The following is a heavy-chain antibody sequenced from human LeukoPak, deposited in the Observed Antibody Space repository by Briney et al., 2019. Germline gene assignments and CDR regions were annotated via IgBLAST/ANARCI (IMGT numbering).Heavy chain of an antibody. CDR2: INPTSGGT. D-gene: IGHD5-18*01. CDR3: ARGRGYNYGHEGCVDF. CDR1: GYSFTGYY. Sequence: ASVSVSCKASGYSFTGYYMHWVRPAPGQGLEWMGWINPTSGGTNYAQKFQGRVTMTRDTSISTAYMELSRLGSDDTAVYYCARGRGYNYGHEGCVDFWGQGTLVTVSA. V-gene: IGHV1-2*02. J-gene: IGHJ4*02.